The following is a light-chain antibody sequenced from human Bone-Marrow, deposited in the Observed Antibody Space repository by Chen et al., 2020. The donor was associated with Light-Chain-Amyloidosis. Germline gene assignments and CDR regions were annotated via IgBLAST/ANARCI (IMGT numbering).Light chain of an antibody. CDR1: NIGSTS. CDR2: DDS. Sequence: SYVLTQPSSVSVAPGQTATIACGGNNIGSTSVHWYQQTPGQVPLLVVYDDSDRPSGIPERLSGSNSGNTATLTISRVEAGDEADYYCQVWDRSSDRPVFGGGTKVTVL. V-gene: IGLV3-21*02. J-gene: IGLJ3*02. CDR3: QVWDRSSDRPV.